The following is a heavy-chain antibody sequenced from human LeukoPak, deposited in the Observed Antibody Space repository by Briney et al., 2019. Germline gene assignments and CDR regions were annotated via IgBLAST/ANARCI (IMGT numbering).Heavy chain of an antibody. CDR3: ASSPAQLVIWGDY. Sequence: GGSLRLSCAASGFTFRSYSMNWLREAPGKAREGGSYISRSSGTIHYADSVKGRFTISRENVKTSLDLQMNSLRAEDTLVYYFASSPAQLVIWGDYWGQGTLVTVSS. CDR1: GFTFRSYS. V-gene: IGHV3-48*04. J-gene: IGHJ4*02. D-gene: IGHD1-1*01. CDR2: ISRSSGTI.